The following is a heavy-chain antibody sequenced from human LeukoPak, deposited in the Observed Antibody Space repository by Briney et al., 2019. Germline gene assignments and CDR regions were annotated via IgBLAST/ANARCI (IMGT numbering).Heavy chain of an antibody. CDR2: ITNDGSST. Sequence: GGSLRLSCAASGLTFSSHWMHWVRQAPGKGLVWVSRITNDGSSTTYADSVKGRFTISRDNSKNTLYLQMNSLRAEDTAVYYCAREKIVGATPHAFDIWGQGTMVTVSS. J-gene: IGHJ3*02. CDR3: AREKIVGATPHAFDI. CDR1: GLTFSSHW. D-gene: IGHD1-26*01. V-gene: IGHV3-74*01.